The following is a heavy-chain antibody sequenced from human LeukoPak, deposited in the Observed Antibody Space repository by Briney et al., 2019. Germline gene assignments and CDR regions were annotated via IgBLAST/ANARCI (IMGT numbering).Heavy chain of an antibody. D-gene: IGHD6-19*01. V-gene: IGHV3-64*04. CDR2: ISDSGGST. CDR1: GFPFSSYA. Sequence: GGSLRLSCSASGFPFSSYAMHWVRQAPGKGLEYVSAISDSGGSTYYADSVKGRFTISRDNSKNTLYLQMNSLRAEDTAVYYCAKDVIAVAGQRDEWFDPWGQGTLVTVSS. CDR3: AKDVIAVAGQRDEWFDP. J-gene: IGHJ5*02.